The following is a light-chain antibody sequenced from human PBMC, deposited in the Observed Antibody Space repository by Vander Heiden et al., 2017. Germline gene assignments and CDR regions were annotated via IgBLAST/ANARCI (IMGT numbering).Light chain of an antibody. J-gene: IGKJ2*01. CDR3: QLYGTSPPET. Sequence: EIVLTQSPGTLSLSPGERATLSCRASQSVSSSYLAWYQQKPGQAPRLLIYGASSRATGLPDRFSASGSGTDFTLTISRREPEDFAVYYCQLYGTSPPETFPPGTKLEIK. CDR1: QSVSSSY. CDR2: GAS. V-gene: IGKV3-20*01.